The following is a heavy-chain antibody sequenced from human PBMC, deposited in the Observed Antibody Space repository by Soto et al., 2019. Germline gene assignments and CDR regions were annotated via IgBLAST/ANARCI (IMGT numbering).Heavy chain of an antibody. Sequence: PSETLSLTCNVSCGSISNYYWTWVRQSPEKGLEWIGYMYYNGNINYNPSLKSRVTISIDTSKNQFSLTLKSVTAADTAVYYCASGGNWFDPWGQGVLVTAPQ. V-gene: IGHV4-59*01. D-gene: IGHD3-16*01. CDR3: ASGGNWFDP. CDR1: CGSISNYY. CDR2: MYYNGNI. J-gene: IGHJ5*02.